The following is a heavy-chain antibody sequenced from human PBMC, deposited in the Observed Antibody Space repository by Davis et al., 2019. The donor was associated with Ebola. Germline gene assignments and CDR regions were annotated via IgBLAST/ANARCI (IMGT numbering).Heavy chain of an antibody. Sequence: GESLKISCKGSGYSFTSYWIGWVRQMPGKGLEWMGIIYPGDSDTRYSPSFQGQVTISADKSISTAYLQWSSLKASDTAMYYCARLHRAELQSGWFDPWGQGTLVTVSS. D-gene: IGHD1-7*01. CDR2: IYPGDSDT. V-gene: IGHV5-51*01. CDR1: GYSFTSYW. CDR3: ARLHRAELQSGWFDP. J-gene: IGHJ5*02.